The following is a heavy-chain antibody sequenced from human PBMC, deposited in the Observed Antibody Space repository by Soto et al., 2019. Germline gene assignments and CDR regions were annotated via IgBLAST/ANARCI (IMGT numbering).Heavy chain of an antibody. CDR3: ARVVVVAATTHATDY. J-gene: IGHJ4*02. CDR2: ISYDGSNK. CDR1: GFTSSSYA. D-gene: IGHD2-15*01. Sequence: GGSLRLSCAASGFTSSSYAMHWVRQAPGKGLEWVAVISYDGSNKYYADSVKGRFTISRDNSKNTLYLQMNSLRAEDTAVYYCARVVVVAATTHATDYWGQGTLVTVSS. V-gene: IGHV3-30-3*01.